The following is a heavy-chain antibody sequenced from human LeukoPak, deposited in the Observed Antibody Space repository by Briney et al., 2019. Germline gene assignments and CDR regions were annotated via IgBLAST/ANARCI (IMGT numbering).Heavy chain of an antibody. Sequence: ASVKVSCKASGYTFSSYDINWVRQATGQGLEWMGWMNPNSGNAGYAQKFQGRVTMTRDTSISTAYMDLSSLRSDDTAVYYCARQDYTYYDILTGYYLYYFDYWGQGTLVTVSS. V-gene: IGHV1-8*01. CDR2: MNPNSGNA. CDR3: ARQDYTYYDILTGYYLYYFDY. D-gene: IGHD3-9*01. J-gene: IGHJ4*02. CDR1: GYTFSSYD.